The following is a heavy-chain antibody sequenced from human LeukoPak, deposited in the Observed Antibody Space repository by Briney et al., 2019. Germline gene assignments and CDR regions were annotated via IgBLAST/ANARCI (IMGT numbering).Heavy chain of an antibody. J-gene: IGHJ4*02. D-gene: IGHD2-2*01. CDR1: GFTFSSYA. CDR2: LSDSDGNT. CDR3: AKVSTTSCYGWNDY. V-gene: IGHV3-23*01. Sequence: PGGSLRLSCAASGFTFSSYAVSWVRQAPGKGLEWVSALSDSDGNTCYADSVKGRFTISRDNSKSTLYLQMNSLRADDTAVYYCAKVSTTSCYGWNDYWGQGTLVTVSS.